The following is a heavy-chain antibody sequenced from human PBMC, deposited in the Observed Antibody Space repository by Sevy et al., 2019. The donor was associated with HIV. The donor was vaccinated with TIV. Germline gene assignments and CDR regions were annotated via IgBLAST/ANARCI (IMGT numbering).Heavy chain of an antibody. D-gene: IGHD2-2*01. CDR2: IYPGDSDT. Sequence: GESLKISCKGSGYTFSNYWIGWVRQMPGKGLEWMGVIYPGDSDTRYSPSFQGQVNISADKSSSTAYLQWGSLKTSDTAIYYCAGYPIVVVPAAEYYFDYWGQGTLVTVSS. CDR3: AGYPIVVVPAAEYYFDY. V-gene: IGHV5-51*01. CDR1: GYTFSNYW. J-gene: IGHJ4*02.